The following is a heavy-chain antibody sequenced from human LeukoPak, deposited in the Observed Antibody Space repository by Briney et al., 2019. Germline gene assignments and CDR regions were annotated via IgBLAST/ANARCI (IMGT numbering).Heavy chain of an antibody. CDR3: ARANDLLLWFGELTD. V-gene: IGHV1-2*02. CDR1: GYTFTGYY. CDR2: INPNSGGT. J-gene: IGHJ4*02. D-gene: IGHD3-10*01. Sequence: EASVKVSCKASGYTFTGYYMHWVRQAPGQGLEWMGWINPNSGGTNYAQKFQGRVTMTRDTSISTAYMELSRLRSDDTAVYYCARANDLLLWFGELTDWGQGTLVTVSS.